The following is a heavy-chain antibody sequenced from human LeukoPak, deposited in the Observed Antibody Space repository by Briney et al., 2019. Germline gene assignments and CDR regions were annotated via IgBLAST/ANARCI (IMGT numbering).Heavy chain of an antibody. Sequence: GGSLRLSCAASGFTFSSYWMSWVRQAPGKGLEWVANIKQDGSEKYYVDSVKGRFTISRDNAKNSLYLQMNSLRAEDTAVYYCAREKEGYCSRTSCYLDYYYYYMDVWGKGTTVTISS. D-gene: IGHD2-2*01. CDR3: AREKEGYCSRTSCYLDYYYYYMDV. CDR1: GFTFSSYW. V-gene: IGHV3-7*01. J-gene: IGHJ6*03. CDR2: IKQDGSEK.